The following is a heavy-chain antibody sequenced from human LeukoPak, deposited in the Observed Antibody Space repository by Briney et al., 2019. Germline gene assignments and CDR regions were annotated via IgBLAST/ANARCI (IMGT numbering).Heavy chain of an antibody. D-gene: IGHD3-10*01. CDR2: IYYSGST. CDR1: GVSISSSSYY. Sequence: PSETLSLTCTVSGVSISSSSYYWGWIRQPPGKGLEWIGSIYYSGSTYYNPSLKSRVTISVDTSKNQFSLKLSSVTAADTAVYYCARQGPREAIFGELLFNWFDPWGQGTLVTVSS. CDR3: ARQGPREAIFGELLFNWFDP. J-gene: IGHJ5*02. V-gene: IGHV4-39*01.